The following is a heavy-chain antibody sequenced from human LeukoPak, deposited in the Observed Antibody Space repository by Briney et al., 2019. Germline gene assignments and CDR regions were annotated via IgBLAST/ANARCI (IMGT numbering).Heavy chain of an antibody. V-gene: IGHV1-2*02. CDR3: ASARYYYDSSGYYYSGLDAFDI. J-gene: IGHJ3*02. Sequence: ASVKVSCKASGYTFTGYYMHWVRQAPGQGLEWMGWINPDSGGTNYAQKFQGRVTMTRDTSISTAYMELSRLRSDDTAVYYCASARYYYDSSGYYYSGLDAFDIWGQGTMVTVSS. CDR2: INPDSGGT. CDR1: GYTFTGYY. D-gene: IGHD3-22*01.